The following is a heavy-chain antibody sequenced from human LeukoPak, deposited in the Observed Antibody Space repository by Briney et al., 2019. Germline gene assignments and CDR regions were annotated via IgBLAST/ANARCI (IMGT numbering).Heavy chain of an antibody. J-gene: IGHJ4*02. CDR1: GYTFTGYY. V-gene: IGHV1-2*06. CDR3: ASSHKGTTTAISSFDY. Sequence: ASVKVSCKASGYTFTGYYIHWVRQAPGQGLEWMGRINPNSGGTNYAQKFQGRVTMTRDTSISTAYMELSRLRSGDTAVYYCASSHKGTTTAISSFDYWGQGTLVTVSS. CDR2: INPNSGGT. D-gene: IGHD1-1*01.